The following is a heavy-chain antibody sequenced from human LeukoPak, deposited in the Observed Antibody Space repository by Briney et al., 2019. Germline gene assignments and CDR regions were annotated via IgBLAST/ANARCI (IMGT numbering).Heavy chain of an antibody. J-gene: IGHJ2*01. CDR1: GFNFKYYA. D-gene: IGHD4/OR15-4a*01. Sequence: WGSLRLSCAASGFNFKYYAMTWVRQAPGKGLEWVSSISGSGDYTYYADSVKGRFTISRDNSKDTLYLQVNSLRAEDMAVFYCAKGQDANYLPLDLWGRGTLVTVSS. V-gene: IGHV3-23*01. CDR3: AKGQDANYLPLDL. CDR2: ISGSGDYT.